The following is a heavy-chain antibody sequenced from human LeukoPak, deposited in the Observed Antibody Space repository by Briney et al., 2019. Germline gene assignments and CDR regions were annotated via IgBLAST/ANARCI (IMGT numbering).Heavy chain of an antibody. V-gene: IGHV1-69*01. CDR3: ARADITIFGVVISLAFDI. J-gene: IGHJ3*02. CDR2: TIPIFGTA. CDR1: GGTFSSYA. D-gene: IGHD3-3*01. Sequence: SVKVSCKASGGTFSSYAISWVRHAPVQGLEWMGGTIPIFGTANYAQKFQGRVTITADESTSTAYMELSSLRSEDTAVYHCARADITIFGVVISLAFDIWGQATMVTVSS.